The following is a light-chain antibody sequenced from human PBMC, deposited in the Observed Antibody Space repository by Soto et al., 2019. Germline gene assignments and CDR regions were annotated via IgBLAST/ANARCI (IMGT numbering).Light chain of an antibody. CDR2: AAS. J-gene: IGKJ4*01. Sequence: DIQMTQSPSSVSASVGDRVTITCRASQDISTWLTWYQQKPGRAPNLLIYAASTLQRGVPSRFSGSGSGTDFTLTISSLQPEDFATYFCQQANTFPPSFGGGTKVEIK. CDR1: QDISTW. V-gene: IGKV1-12*01. CDR3: QQANTFPPS.